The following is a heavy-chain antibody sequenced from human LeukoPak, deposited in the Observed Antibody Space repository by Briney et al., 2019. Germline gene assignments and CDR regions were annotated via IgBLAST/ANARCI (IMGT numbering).Heavy chain of an antibody. D-gene: IGHD7-27*01. CDR2: ISDDGSRQ. Sequence: GGSLRLSCAATGXTFSNYAIHWGRQAPGKGLEWVAFISDDGSRQHYADSVKGRFTISRDNSKNTLNLQMNSLRAEDTAVYYCARERPGEDTFDIWGQGTMVTVSS. V-gene: IGHV3-30-3*01. J-gene: IGHJ3*02. CDR1: GXTFSNYA. CDR3: ARERPGEDTFDI.